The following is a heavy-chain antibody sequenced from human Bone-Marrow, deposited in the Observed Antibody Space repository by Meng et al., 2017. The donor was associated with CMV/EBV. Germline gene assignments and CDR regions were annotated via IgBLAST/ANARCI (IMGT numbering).Heavy chain of an antibody. CDR3: ARDSSGWYYFDY. Sequence: GGASGFTFSNYIRNWVRQAPGKGLEWVSSISSSSSYIYYVDSVKGRFTISRDNAKNSLYLQMNSLRAEDTAVYYCARDSSGWYYFDYWGQGTLVTVSS. D-gene: IGHD6-19*01. CDR1: GFTFSNYI. J-gene: IGHJ4*02. V-gene: IGHV3-21*01. CDR2: ISSSSSYI.